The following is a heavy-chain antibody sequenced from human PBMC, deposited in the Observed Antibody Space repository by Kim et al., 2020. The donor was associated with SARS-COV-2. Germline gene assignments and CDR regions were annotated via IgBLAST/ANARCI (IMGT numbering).Heavy chain of an antibody. CDR1: GFTFSSYA. D-gene: IGHD6-13*01. CDR3: ARDGVAAAGYGMDV. CDR2: ISYDGSNK. V-gene: IGHV3-30-3*01. Sequence: GGSLRLSCAASGFTFSSYAMHWVRQAPGKGLEWVAVISYDGSNKYYADSVKGRFTISRDNSKNTLYLQMNSLRAEDTAVYYCARDGVAAAGYGMDVWGQG. J-gene: IGHJ6*02.